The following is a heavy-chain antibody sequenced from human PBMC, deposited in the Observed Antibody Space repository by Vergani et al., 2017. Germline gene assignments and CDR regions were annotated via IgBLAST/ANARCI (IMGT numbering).Heavy chain of an antibody. CDR3: ARHIEGRFLYYDGWGGATFDY. D-gene: IGHD3-3*01. CDR2: IYYSGNT. CDR1: GGSVSSGNFY. J-gene: IGHJ4*02. Sequence: QVQLQESGPGLVKPSETLSLTCTVSGGSVSSGNFYWSWIRQPAGKGLEWIGHIYYSGNTNYNPSLKSRVTSSVDTSKSQFSLKLSSVTAADMAVYFCARHIEGRFLYYDGWGGATFDYWGQGTLVTVSS. V-gene: IGHV4-61*10.